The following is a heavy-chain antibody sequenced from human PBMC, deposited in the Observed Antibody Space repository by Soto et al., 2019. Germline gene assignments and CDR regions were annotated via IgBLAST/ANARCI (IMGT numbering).Heavy chain of an antibody. CDR3: ARLGGYYQALDH. J-gene: IGHJ4*02. Sequence: PSETLSLTCTVSGDSISSFSNHYCSWIRQAPGRGLEWIGYISKSGYTSYNPSLRSRVFISVDTSNNQVSLNLPSVTAADTAVYFCARLGGYYQALDHWSQGTLVTVSS. D-gene: IGHD3-3*01. CDR2: ISKSGYT. CDR1: GDSISSFSNHY. V-gene: IGHV4-4*09.